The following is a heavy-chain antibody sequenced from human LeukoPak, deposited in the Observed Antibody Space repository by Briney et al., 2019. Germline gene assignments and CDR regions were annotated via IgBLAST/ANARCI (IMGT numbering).Heavy chain of an antibody. J-gene: IGHJ5*02. CDR1: GYTFTGYY. CDR3: AREDGQQLAAGQGWFDP. CDR2: INPNSGGT. Sequence: ASVKVSCKASGYTFTGYYMHWVRQAPGQGLERMGWINPNSGGTNYAQKFQGRVTMTRDTSISTAYMELSRLRSDDTAVYYCAREDGQQLAAGQGWFDPWGQGTLVTVSS. D-gene: IGHD6-13*01. V-gene: IGHV1-2*02.